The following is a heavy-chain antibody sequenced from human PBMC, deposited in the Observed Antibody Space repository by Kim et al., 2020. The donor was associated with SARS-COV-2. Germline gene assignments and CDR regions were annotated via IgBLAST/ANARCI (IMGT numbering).Heavy chain of an antibody. Sequence: SETLSLTCTVSGGSISSSYWSWIRQPPGNGLEWVGYIYYIGSTNYNPSLKSRVTISVDTSKNQFSLNMCSASAADTAVYYSSRHYYDILSGNYQYYFDY. CDR1: GGSISSSY. CDR2: IYYIGST. CDR3: SRHYYDILSGNYQYYFDY. V-gene: IGHV4-59*08. D-gene: IGHD3-9*01. J-gene: IGHJ4*01.